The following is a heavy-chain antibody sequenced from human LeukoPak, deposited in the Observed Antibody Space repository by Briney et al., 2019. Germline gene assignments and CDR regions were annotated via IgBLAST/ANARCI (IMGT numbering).Heavy chain of an antibody. CDR2: IYPGYSDT. Sequence: GAPSQTSSKGAGYSFTSYWMGWGRQLPGKGLECMVIIYPGYSDTIYIPSFQAQVTISAYKSISTSYLQWSSLKASDTSMYYCARRSSAELSDYWGQGTLVTVSS. J-gene: IGHJ4*02. V-gene: IGHV5-51*01. D-gene: IGHD3-10*01. CDR1: GYSFTSYW. CDR3: ARRSSAELSDY.